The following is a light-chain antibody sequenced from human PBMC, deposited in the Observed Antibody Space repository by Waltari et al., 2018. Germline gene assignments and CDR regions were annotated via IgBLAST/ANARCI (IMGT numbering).Light chain of an antibody. CDR2: RAS. Sequence: DIQMTQSPSSLSASVGDTVTITCQASQGIVNNLNWYQQKPVKAPKLLIYRASSLQSGISSRFSGSGSGTDFTLTISSLQPEDFATYYCQQGYSYPLTFGGGTKVEIK. V-gene: IGKV1-39*01. CDR1: QGIVNN. J-gene: IGKJ4*01. CDR3: QQGYSYPLT.